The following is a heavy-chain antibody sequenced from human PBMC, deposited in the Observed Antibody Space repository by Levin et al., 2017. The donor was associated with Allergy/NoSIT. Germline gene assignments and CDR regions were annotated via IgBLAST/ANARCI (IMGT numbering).Heavy chain of an antibody. V-gene: IGHV4-59*01. CDR2: IYYSGST. CDR1: GGSISSYY. Sequence: SSETLSLTCTVSGGSISSYYWSWIRQPPGKGLEWIGYIYYSGSTNYNPSLKSRVTISVDTSKNQFSLKLSSVTAADTAVYYCARDGHYGDYVGIWGQGTMVTVSS. D-gene: IGHD4-17*01. CDR3: ARDGHYGDYVGI. J-gene: IGHJ3*02.